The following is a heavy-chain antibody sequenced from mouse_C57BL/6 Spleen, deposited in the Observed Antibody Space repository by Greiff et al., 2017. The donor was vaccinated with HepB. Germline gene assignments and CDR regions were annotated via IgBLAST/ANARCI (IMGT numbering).Heavy chain of an antibody. J-gene: IGHJ2*01. V-gene: IGHV1-50*01. CDR1: GYTFTSYW. CDR2: IDPSDSYT. CDR3: ARRYYGSRYYFDY. D-gene: IGHD1-1*01. Sequence: QVQLQQPGAELVKPGASVKLSCKASGYTFTSYWMQWVKQRPGQGLEWIGEIDPSDSYTNYNQKFKGKATLTVDTSSSTAYMQLSSLTSEDSAVYYCARRYYGSRYYFDYWGQGTTRTVSS.